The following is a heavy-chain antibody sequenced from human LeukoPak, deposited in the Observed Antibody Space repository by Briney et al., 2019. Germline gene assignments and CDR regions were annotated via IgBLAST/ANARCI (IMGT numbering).Heavy chain of an antibody. J-gene: IGHJ5*02. CDR3: ARAVGATKWFDP. CDR1: GYTFTGYY. V-gene: IGHV1-2*02. CDR2: INLNSGGT. Sequence: ASVKVSCKASGYTFTGYYMHWVRQAPGQGLEWMGWINLNSGGTNYAQKFQGRVTMTRDTSISTAYMELSRLRSDDTAVYYCARAVGATKWFDPWGQGTLVTVSS. D-gene: IGHD1-26*01.